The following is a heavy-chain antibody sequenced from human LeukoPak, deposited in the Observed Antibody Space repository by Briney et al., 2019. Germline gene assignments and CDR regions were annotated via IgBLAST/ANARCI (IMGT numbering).Heavy chain of an antibody. CDR2: IYYSGST. CDR1: GGSISSGGYY. D-gene: IGHD6-13*01. Sequence: PSQTLSLSCTVSGGSISSGGYYWSWIRQHPGKGLEWIGYIYYSGSTYYNPSLKSQVTISVDTSKNQFSLKLSSVTAADTAVYYCARGSSWYGLPTFDYWGQGTLVTVSS. CDR3: ARGSSWYGLPTFDY. V-gene: IGHV4-31*01. J-gene: IGHJ4*02.